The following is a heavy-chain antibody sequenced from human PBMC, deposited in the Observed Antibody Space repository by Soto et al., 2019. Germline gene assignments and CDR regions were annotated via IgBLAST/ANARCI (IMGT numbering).Heavy chain of an antibody. CDR2: IFSNDEK. CDR3: ARYSPADWLLYDY. CDR1: GFSLSNARLG. Sequence: QVPLTESGPVLVKPPETLTMTCTVSGFSLSNARLGVSWIRQPPGKALEWLAHIFSNDEKSYSTSLKSRQTIANDTSKSQVVLTMTNIDPVDTATYYCARYSPADWLLYDYGGQGTLVTVSS. V-gene: IGHV2-26*01. J-gene: IGHJ4*02. D-gene: IGHD3-9*01.